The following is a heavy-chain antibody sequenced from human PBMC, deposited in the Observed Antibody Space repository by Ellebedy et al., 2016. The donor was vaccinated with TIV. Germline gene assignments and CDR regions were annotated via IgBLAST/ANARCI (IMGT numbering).Heavy chain of an antibody. D-gene: IGHD5-18*01. CDR3: AKDRTTGDGYWVFDN. J-gene: IGHJ4*02. CDR1: GFTFSPYA. CDR2: IVGSGS. V-gene: IGHV3-23*01. Sequence: PGGSLRLSCAASGFTFSPYAMSWVRQAPGKGLEWVSGIVGSGSQKYADSVKGRFTTSTDNSKRTVDLQMNSLRAEDTAIYFCAKDRTTGDGYWVFDNWGQGTLVSVSS.